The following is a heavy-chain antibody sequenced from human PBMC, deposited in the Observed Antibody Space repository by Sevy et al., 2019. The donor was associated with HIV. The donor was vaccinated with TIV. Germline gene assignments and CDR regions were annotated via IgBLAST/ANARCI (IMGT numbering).Heavy chain of an antibody. CDR3: AKDLGRYYGSGSYTAY. V-gene: IGHV3-23*01. J-gene: IGHJ4*02. Sequence: GGSLRLSCAASGFTLSSYAMSWVRQAPGKGLEWVSAISGSGGSTYYAYSVKGRFTISRDNSKNTLYLQMNSLRAEDTAVYYCAKDLGRYYGSGSYTAYWGQGTLVTVSS. D-gene: IGHD3-10*01. CDR1: GFTLSSYA. CDR2: ISGSGGST.